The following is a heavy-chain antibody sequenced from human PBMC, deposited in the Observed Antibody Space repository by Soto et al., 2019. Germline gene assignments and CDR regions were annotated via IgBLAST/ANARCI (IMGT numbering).Heavy chain of an antibody. CDR3: ARSYDSSGYFPGQFDY. D-gene: IGHD3-22*01. V-gene: IGHV4-30-2*01. Sequence: QLQLQESGSGLVKPSQTLSLTCAVSGGSISSGGYSWSWIRQPPGKGLEWIGYIYHSGSTYYNPSLKSRVTVSVDRSKNQFSLKLSSVTAAVTAVYYCARSYDSSGYFPGQFDYWGQGTLVTVSS. CDR2: IYHSGST. CDR1: GGSISSGGYS. J-gene: IGHJ4*02.